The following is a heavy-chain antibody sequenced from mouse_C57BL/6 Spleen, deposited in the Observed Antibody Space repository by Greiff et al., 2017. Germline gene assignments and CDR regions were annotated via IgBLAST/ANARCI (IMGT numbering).Heavy chain of an antibody. Sequence: QVHVKQSGAELVKPGASVKISCKASGYAFSSYWMNWVKQRPGKGLEWIGQIYPGDGDTNYNGKFKGKATLTADKSSSTAYMQLSSLTSEDSAVYFCARSPRDYFDYWGQGTTLTVSS. CDR2: IYPGDGDT. CDR3: ARSPRDYFDY. CDR1: GYAFSSYW. J-gene: IGHJ2*01. V-gene: IGHV1-80*01.